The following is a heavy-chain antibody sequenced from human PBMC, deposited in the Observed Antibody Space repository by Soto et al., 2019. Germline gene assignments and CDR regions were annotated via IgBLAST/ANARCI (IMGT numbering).Heavy chain of an antibody. D-gene: IGHD2-21*02. Sequence: ASVKVSCKASRYTFTDYYMHWVRQSPGQGLEWMGWIHPNSGVTKFPQKFQGRVIMTRDTSISTVYMELSRLTAADTAVYYCARASGGNSGWGHWSDPWGQGTLVTISS. CDR3: ARASGGNSGWGHWSDP. J-gene: IGHJ5*02. CDR2: IHPNSGVT. CDR1: RYTFTDYY. V-gene: IGHV1-2*02.